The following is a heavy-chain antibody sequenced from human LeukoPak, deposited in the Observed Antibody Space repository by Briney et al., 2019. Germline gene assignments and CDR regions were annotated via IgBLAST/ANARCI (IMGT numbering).Heavy chain of an antibody. Sequence: TPSETLSLTCAVYGGSFSGYYWSWIRQPPEKGLEWIGEINHSGSTNYNPSLKSRVTISVDTSKNQFSLKLSSVTAADTAVYYCAREPPKDAFDIWGQGTMVTVSS. CDR1: GGSFSGYY. CDR3: AREPPKDAFDI. V-gene: IGHV4-34*01. CDR2: INHSGST. J-gene: IGHJ3*02.